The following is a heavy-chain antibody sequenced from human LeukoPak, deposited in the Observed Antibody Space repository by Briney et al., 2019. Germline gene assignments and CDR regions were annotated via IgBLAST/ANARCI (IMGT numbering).Heavy chain of an antibody. D-gene: IGHD4-17*01. Sequence: PGGSLRLSCAASGFTFSSYDMHWVRQATGKGLEWVSAIGTAGDTYYPGSVKGRFTISRENAKNSLYLQMNSLRAGDTAVYYCAREWKYGDYSYWGQGTLVTVSS. CDR3: AREWKYGDYSY. J-gene: IGHJ4*02. CDR2: IGTAGDT. V-gene: IGHV3-13*01. CDR1: GFTFSSYD.